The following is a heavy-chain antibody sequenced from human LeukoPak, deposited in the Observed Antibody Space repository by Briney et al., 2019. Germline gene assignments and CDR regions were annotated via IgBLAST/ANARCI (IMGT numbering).Heavy chain of an antibody. Sequence: QPGGSLRLSCAASGFTFGTYWMSWVRQAPGKGLEWVANINGDGSEKYFAGSVKGRFTISRDNARNSLFLQMNSLRAEDTAVYCCARARYCSSGNCYKDYWGQGSLVTVSS. CDR2: INGDGSEK. CDR1: GFTFGTYW. J-gene: IGHJ4*02. CDR3: ARARYCSSGNCYKDY. V-gene: IGHV3-7*01. D-gene: IGHD2-15*01.